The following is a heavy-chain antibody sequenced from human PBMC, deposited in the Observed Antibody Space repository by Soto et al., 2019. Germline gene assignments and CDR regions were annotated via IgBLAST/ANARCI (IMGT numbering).Heavy chain of an antibody. CDR2: IYYSGST. CDR1: GGSISSSSYY. D-gene: IGHD6-19*01. V-gene: IGHV4-39*01. Sequence: SETLSLTCTVSGGSISSSSYYWGWIRQPPGKGLEWIGSIYYSGSTYYNPSLKSRVTISVDTSKNQFSLKLSSVTAADTAVYYCARRVAVAGTVNFDYWGQGTLVTVSS. J-gene: IGHJ4*02. CDR3: ARRVAVAGTVNFDY.